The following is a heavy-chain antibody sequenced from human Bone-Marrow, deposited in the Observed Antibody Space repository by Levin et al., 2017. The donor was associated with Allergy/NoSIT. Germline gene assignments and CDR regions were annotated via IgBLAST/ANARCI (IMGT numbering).Heavy chain of an antibody. J-gene: IGHJ6*02. CDR2: IYYSGST. D-gene: IGHD2-15*01. CDR1: GDSITSASYY. CDR3: ARDLIVVVPAGGALEYWYGMDV. V-gene: IGHV4-31*11. Sequence: KASETLSLTCAVSGDSITSASYYWSWIRQVPGKGLEWIGYIYYSGSTYYNPSLESRVTISVDTSKNQFSLKMTSVTAADTAVYFCARDLIVVVPAGGALEYWYGMDVWGQGTTVTVSS.